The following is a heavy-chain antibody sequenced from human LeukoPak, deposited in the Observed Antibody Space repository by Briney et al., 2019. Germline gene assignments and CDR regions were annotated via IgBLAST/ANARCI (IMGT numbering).Heavy chain of an antibody. D-gene: IGHD3-16*01. J-gene: IGHJ4*02. V-gene: IGHV3-7*01. CDR2: IREDGREK. CDR1: GFTFSTYW. CDR3: ASSSWGGY. Sequence: GGSLRLSCEASGFTFSTYWMTWVRQAPGRGLEWVANIREDGREKYYVDSVRGRFTISRDNAKNSLYLQMNSLRAEDTAVYYCASSSWGGYWGQGTLVTVSS.